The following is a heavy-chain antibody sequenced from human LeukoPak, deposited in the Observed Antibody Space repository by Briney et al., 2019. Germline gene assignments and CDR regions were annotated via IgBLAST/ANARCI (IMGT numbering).Heavy chain of an antibody. CDR1: VFPFSSRDW. CDR2: IKQDGREK. V-gene: IGHV3-7*01. J-gene: IGHJ4*02. D-gene: IGHD3-22*01. CDR3: ARDIGLSYYYDSSGYYEPTFDY. Sequence: QTGGSLRLSCVASVFPFSSRDWMTWVGQAPGTGLEWVANIKQDGREKNYVDSVKGRFTISRDNAKNSVDLQMNSLRAEDTAVYYCARDIGLSYYYDSSGYYEPTFDYWGQGTLVTVSS.